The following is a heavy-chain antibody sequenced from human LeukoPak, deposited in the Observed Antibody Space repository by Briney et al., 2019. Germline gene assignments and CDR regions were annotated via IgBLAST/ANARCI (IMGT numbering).Heavy chain of an antibody. V-gene: IGHV3-66*01. CDR3: AKDIDGLPQIVFDY. CDR1: GFTVSSNY. Sequence: GGSLRLSCAASGFTVSSNYMSWVRQAPGKGLEWVSVIYSGGSTYYADSVKGRFTISRDNSKNTLYLQMNSLRAEDTAVYYCAKDIDGLPQIVFDYWGQGTLVTVSS. CDR2: IYSGGST. J-gene: IGHJ4*02. D-gene: IGHD3-22*01.